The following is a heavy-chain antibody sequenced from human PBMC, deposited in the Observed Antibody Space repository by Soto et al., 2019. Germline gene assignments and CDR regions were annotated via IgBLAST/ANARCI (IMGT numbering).Heavy chain of an antibody. CDR3: AKPGATNEDYGDYSEGAGIDY. J-gene: IGHJ4*02. CDR2: ISGSGGST. D-gene: IGHD4-17*01. CDR1: GFTFSSYA. V-gene: IGHV3-23*01. Sequence: GGSLRLSCAASGFTFSSYAMSWVRQAPGKGLEWVSAISGSGGSTYYADSGKGRFTISRDNSKNTLYLQMNSLRAEDTAVYYCAKPGATNEDYGDYSEGAGIDYWGQGTLVTVSS.